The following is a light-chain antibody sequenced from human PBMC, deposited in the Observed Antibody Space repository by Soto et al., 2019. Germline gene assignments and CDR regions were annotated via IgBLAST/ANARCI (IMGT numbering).Light chain of an antibody. CDR2: GAS. J-gene: IGKJ1*01. CDR1: QSVTGSF. CDR3: HQYGSTPQT. V-gene: IGKV3-20*01. Sequence: EIVLTQAPGTLSVSPGERATLSCRASQSVTGSFLAWYQQKPGQAPRLLIYGASSRATGIPDRFSGSGSGTDFSLTVSRLEPEDFAVYYCHQYGSTPQTFGQGTKVDTK.